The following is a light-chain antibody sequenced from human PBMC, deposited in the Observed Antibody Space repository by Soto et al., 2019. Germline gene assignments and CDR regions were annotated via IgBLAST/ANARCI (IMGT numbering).Light chain of an antibody. CDR1: QGISSY. J-gene: IGKJ4*01. CDR2: AAS. Sequence: DILLTQSPSFLSASVGDRVTITCRASQGISSYLAWYQQKPGLAPKFLIYAASTLQSGVPSRFSGSGSGTEFTLTISSLLPEDFATYYCQQGKSYPLTFGGGTKVEIK. CDR3: QQGKSYPLT. V-gene: IGKV1-9*01.